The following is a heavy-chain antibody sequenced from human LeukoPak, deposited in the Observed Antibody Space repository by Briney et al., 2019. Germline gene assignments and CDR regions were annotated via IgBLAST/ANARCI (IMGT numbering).Heavy chain of an antibody. D-gene: IGHD7-27*01. CDR2: ITTSDGNT. CDR1: GFTFSSYT. V-gene: IGHV3-23*01. J-gene: IGHJ4*02. CDR3: AKDGGLWVSAHWGDS. Sequence: GGSLRLSCAASGFTFSSYTMSWVRQAPGKGLEWVSTITTSDGNTYYADSVKGRFTVSRDNSKNTLFLQMNSLRAEDTAVYYCAKDGGLWVSAHWGDSWGRGTLSPSPQ.